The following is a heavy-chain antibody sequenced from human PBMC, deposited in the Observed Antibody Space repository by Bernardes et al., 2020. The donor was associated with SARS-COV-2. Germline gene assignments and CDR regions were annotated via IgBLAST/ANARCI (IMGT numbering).Heavy chain of an antibody. CDR2: ITPTSGGT. CDR1: GYIFTGYY. V-gene: IGHV1-2*02. D-gene: IGHD3-22*01. Sequence: ASVKVSCKASGYIFTGYYMHWVRQAPGQGLEWMGWITPTSGGTTYAQKFQGRVTMTRDTSISTAYMELSRLRSDDTAVYYCAIPPTNYDRYGMDVWGQGTTVTGS. CDR3: AIPPTNYDRYGMDV. J-gene: IGHJ6*02.